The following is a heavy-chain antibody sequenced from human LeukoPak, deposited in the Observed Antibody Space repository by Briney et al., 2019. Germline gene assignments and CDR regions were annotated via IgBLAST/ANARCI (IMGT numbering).Heavy chain of an antibody. J-gene: IGHJ4*02. CDR1: GFTVSSNY. V-gene: IGHV3-53*01. CDR3: ARGYSYGHGVDY. D-gene: IGHD5-18*01. Sequence: PGGSLRLSCAASGFTVSSNYMSWVRQAPGKGLEWVSVIYSGGNTYYADSVKGRFTISRDNSKNTLYLQMNSLRAEDTAVYYRARGYSYGHGVDYWGQGTLVTVSS. CDR2: IYSGGNT.